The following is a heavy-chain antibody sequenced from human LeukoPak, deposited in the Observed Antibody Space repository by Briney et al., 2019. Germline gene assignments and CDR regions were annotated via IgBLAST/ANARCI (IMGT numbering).Heavy chain of an antibody. V-gene: IGHV4-4*07. Sequence: SETLSLTCTVSGGSFTTYYWSWIRQPAGRGLEWIGHIDSSGTTNYNPSLKSRVTISLDTSKNQFSLKLSSVTATDTAVYYCARAYGGNSQYFQHWGQGTLVTVSS. CDR1: GGSFTTYY. CDR2: IDSSGTT. CDR3: ARAYGGNSQYFQH. D-gene: IGHD4-23*01. J-gene: IGHJ1*01.